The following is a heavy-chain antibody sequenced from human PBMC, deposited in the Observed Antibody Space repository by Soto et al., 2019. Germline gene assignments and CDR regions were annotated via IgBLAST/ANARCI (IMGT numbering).Heavy chain of an antibody. CDR2: VNGYNGNT. D-gene: IGHD3-10*01. CDR3: ARGVGSGSYYNQYNWFDP. Sequence: QVQLVQAGGEGKKPGASGKVSCKASGYTFTKYGISWVRQAPGKGLEGMGWVNGYNGNTKYGQKVQGRVTMTTDTSTSTAYMELRSLRSDDTAVYYCARGVGSGSYYNQYNWFDPWGQGTLVTVSS. J-gene: IGHJ5*02. V-gene: IGHV1-18*01. CDR1: GYTFTKYG.